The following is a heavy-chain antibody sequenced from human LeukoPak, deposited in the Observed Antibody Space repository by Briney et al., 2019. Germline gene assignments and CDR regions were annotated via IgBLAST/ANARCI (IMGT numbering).Heavy chain of an antibody. CDR3: ARPLKANAGYFDY. D-gene: IGHD3-10*01. Sequence: GGSLRLSCAASEFTFSDYDMHWVRQPPGKGLEWVAFIRYDGSDKYYADSVKGRFTISRDNSKNTLYLQMNSPRVEDTAVYYCARPLKANAGYFDYWGQGTLVTVSS. CDR2: IRYDGSDK. J-gene: IGHJ4*02. CDR1: EFTFSDYD. V-gene: IGHV3-30*02.